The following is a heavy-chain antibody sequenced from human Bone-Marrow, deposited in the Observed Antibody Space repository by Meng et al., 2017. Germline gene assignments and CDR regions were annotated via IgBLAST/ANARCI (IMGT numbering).Heavy chain of an antibody. CDR3: ARDKYDYVWGSFHGMDV. J-gene: IGHJ6*02. CDR2: ISSSSSYR. Sequence: GESLKISCAASGFTFSSYSMNWVRQAPGKGLEWGSSISSSSSYRYYADSVKGRFTISRDNAKNSLYLQMNSLRAEDTAVYYCARDKYDYVWGSFHGMDVWGQGTTVTVSS. D-gene: IGHD3-16*01. V-gene: IGHV3-21*01. CDR1: GFTFSSYS.